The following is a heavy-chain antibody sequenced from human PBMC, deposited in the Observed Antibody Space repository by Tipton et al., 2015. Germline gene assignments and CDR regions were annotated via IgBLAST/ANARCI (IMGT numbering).Heavy chain of an antibody. CDR3: ACQDYDSLTRDYQTVDY. CDR1: GYPINSDYY. D-gene: IGHD3-9*01. Sequence: GLVKPSETLSLTCGVSGYPINSDYYWGWIRQPPGKGLEWIGSISHSGNTYCNPSLKSRVTMSRDTSKNQFSLKLTSVTAADTAAYYCACQDYDSLTRDYQTVDYWGQGTLVTVSS. J-gene: IGHJ4*02. V-gene: IGHV4-38-2*01. CDR2: ISHSGNT.